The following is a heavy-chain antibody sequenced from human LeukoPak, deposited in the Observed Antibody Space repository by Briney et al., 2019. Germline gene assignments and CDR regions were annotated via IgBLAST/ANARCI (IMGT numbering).Heavy chain of an antibody. V-gene: IGHV3-13*01. Sequence: GGSLRLSCTASGFTLGSHDMHWVRQIPGQGLEWVAAVSSGFHAFFADSVKGRFTISRDNAKNTLYLQMNTLRAEDTAVYYCASVNCGDDCSSWGQGTLVTVSS. J-gene: IGHJ5*02. D-gene: IGHD2-21*02. CDR2: VSSGFHA. CDR3: ASVNCGDDCSS. CDR1: GFTLGSHD.